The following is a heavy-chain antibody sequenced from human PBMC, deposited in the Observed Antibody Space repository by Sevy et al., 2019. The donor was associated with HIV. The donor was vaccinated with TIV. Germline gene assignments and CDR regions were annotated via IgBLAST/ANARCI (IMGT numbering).Heavy chain of an antibody. CDR2: ISSSSSYI. D-gene: IGHD3-16*02. CDR1: GFTFSSYS. V-gene: IGHV3-21*01. J-gene: IGHJ4*02. CDR3: ARGVITFGGVIDPYFDY. Sequence: GGSLRLSCAASGFTFSSYSMNWVRQAPGKGLEWVSSISSSSSYIYYADSVKGQFTISRDNAKNSLYLQMNSLRAEDTAVYYCARGVITFGGVIDPYFDYWGQGTLVTVSS.